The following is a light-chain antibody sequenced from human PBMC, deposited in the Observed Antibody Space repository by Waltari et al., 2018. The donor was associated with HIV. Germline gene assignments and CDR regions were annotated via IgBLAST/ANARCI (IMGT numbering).Light chain of an antibody. CDR3: AAWDDSRSGVV. Sequence: QSVLTQPPSASGTPGQRVTISCSGSSSNIGSKTVNWYPQLPGTAPKLLLDSAKQRPAGCPDRVSGSKSGTSASLAISGLQSEDEADYSCAAWDDSRSGVVFGGGTRLTVL. J-gene: IGLJ2*01. CDR2: SAK. CDR1: SSNIGSKT. V-gene: IGLV1-44*01.